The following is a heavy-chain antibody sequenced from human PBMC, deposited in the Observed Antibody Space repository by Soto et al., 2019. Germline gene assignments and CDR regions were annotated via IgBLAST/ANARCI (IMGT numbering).Heavy chain of an antibody. J-gene: IGHJ3*02. Sequence: GASVKVSCKASGYTFTSYDINWVRQATGQGLEWMGWMNPNSGNTGYAQKFQGRVTMTRNTSISTAYMELSSLRSEDTAVYYCARFYRTPDYAFDIWGQGTMVTVSS. CDR2: MNPNSGNT. V-gene: IGHV1-8*01. D-gene: IGHD2-15*01. CDR1: GYTFTSYD. CDR3: ARFYRTPDYAFDI.